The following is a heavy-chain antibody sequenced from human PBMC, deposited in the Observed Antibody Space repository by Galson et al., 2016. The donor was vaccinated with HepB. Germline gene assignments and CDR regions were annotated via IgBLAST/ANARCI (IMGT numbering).Heavy chain of an antibody. CDR3: ARERLPGADGSGSYLFDF. CDR1: GFTLTRHP. D-gene: IGHD3-10*01. CDR2: ISYDGLSK. J-gene: IGHJ4*02. Sequence: SLRLSCAASGFTLTRHPMHWVRLAPGKGLEFVAVISYDGLSKYYADSVKGRFTISRDTSKNTLYLQMSSLRGDDTAVYYCARERLPGADGSGSYLFDFWGQGTLVTVSS. V-gene: IGHV3-30*04.